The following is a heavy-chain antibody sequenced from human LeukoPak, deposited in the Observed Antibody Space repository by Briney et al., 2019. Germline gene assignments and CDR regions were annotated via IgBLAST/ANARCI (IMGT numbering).Heavy chain of an antibody. J-gene: IGHJ4*02. CDR3: ARGFHSSSWYYFDY. CDR2: INPNSGGT. V-gene: IGHV1-2*06. D-gene: IGHD6-13*01. Sequence: ASVKLSCKASGYTFTGYYMHWVRQAPGQGLEWMGRINPNSGGTNYAQKFQGRVTMTRDTSISTAYMELSRLRSDDTAVYYCARGFHSSSWYYFDYWGQGTLVTVSS. CDR1: GYTFTGYY.